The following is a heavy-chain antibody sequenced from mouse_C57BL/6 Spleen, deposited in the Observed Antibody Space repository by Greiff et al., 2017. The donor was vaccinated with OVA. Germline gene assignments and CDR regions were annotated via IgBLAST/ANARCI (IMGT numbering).Heavy chain of an antibody. D-gene: IGHD4-1*01. V-gene: IGHV2-6*01. J-gene: IGHJ4*01. CDR2: IWGVGST. CDR1: GFSLTSYG. Sequence: VKLQESGPGLVAPSQSLSITCTVSGFSLTSYGVDWVRQSPGKGLEWLGVIWGVGSTNYNSALKSRLSISKDNSKSQVFLKMNSLQTDDTAMYYCARQTGHAMDYWGQGTSVTVSS. CDR3: ARQTGHAMDY.